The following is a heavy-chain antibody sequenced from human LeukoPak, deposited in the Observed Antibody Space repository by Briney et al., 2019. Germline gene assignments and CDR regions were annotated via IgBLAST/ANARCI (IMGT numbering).Heavy chain of an antibody. CDR1: GGSIRSSYYY. CDR3: ARTVTTFFSPYYYYGMDV. CDR2: IYDSGST. J-gene: IGHJ6*02. D-gene: IGHD4-11*01. Sequence: SETLSLTCTVSGGSIRSSYYYWGWIRQPPGKGLEWIGSIYDSGSTYYNPSLKSRVTISVDTSKNQFSLKLSSVTAADTAVYYCARTVTTFFSPYYYYGMDVWGQGTTVTVSS. V-gene: IGHV4-39*01.